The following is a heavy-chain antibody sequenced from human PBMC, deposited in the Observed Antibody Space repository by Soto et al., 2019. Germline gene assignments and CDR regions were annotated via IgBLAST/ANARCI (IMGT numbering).Heavy chain of an antibody. V-gene: IGHV1-24*01. D-gene: IGHD4-17*01. J-gene: IGHJ4*02. Sequence: GASVKVSCKVSGYTLTELSMHWVRQAPGKGLEWMGGFDPEDGETIYAQKFQGRVTMTEDTSTDTAYMELSSLRSEDTAVYYCASRNIYGDYVNWAFDYWGQGTLVTVSS. CDR1: GYTLTELS. CDR2: FDPEDGET. CDR3: ASRNIYGDYVNWAFDY.